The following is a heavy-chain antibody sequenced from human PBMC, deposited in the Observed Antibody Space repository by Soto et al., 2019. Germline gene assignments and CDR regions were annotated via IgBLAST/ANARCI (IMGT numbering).Heavy chain of an antibody. D-gene: IGHD4-17*01. CDR1: GFSLSTSGVG. V-gene: IGHV2-5*02. Sequence: QITLKESGPTLVKPTQPLTLTCTFSGFSLSTSGVGVGWIRQPPGKALEWLALIYWDDDKRYSPSLKSRLTITEDTSKNQVVLTMTNMDPVDTATYFCAHRQRTVYFDYWGQGTLVTVSP. CDR2: IYWDDDK. J-gene: IGHJ4*02. CDR3: AHRQRTVYFDY.